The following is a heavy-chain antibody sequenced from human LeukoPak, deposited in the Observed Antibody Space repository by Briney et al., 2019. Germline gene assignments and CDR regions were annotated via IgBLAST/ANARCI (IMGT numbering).Heavy chain of an antibody. J-gene: IGHJ4*02. CDR1: GGSISSGGYY. CDR2: IYYSGST. Sequence: SQTLSLTCTVSGGSISSGGYYWSWIRQHPGKGLEWIGYIYYSGSTYYNPSLKSRVTISVDRSKNQFSLKLSSVTAADTAVYYCARVDLYGGAYYFDYWGQGTLVTVSS. D-gene: IGHD4-23*01. V-gene: IGHV4-31*03. CDR3: ARVDLYGGAYYFDY.